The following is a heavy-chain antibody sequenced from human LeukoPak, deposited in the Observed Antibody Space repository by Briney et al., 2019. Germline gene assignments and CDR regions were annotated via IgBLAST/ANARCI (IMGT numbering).Heavy chain of an antibody. J-gene: IGHJ4*02. CDR2: IYPGDSDT. CDR3: ATRGYSYGKPFDY. CDR1: GYRFTTYW. D-gene: IGHD5-18*01. Sequence: ESLKISCKGSGYRFTTYWIGWVRQMPGKGLEWMGIIYPGDSDTRYSPSFQGQVTISADKSISTAYLQWSSLKASDTAMYYCATRGYSYGKPFDYWGQGTLVTVSS. V-gene: IGHV5-51*01.